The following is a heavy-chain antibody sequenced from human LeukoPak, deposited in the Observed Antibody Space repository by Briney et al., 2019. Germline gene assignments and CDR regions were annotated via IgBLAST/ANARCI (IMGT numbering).Heavy chain of an antibody. V-gene: IGHV1-24*01. J-gene: IGHJ4*02. CDR3: ATDLNEIYYYGSGSYPTNY. Sequence: RASAKVSCKVSGYTLTELSMHWVRQAPGKGLEWMGGFDPEDGETIYAQKFQGRVTMTEDTSTDTAYMELSSLRSEDTAVYYCATDLNEIYYYGSGSYPTNYWGQGTLVTVSS. CDR1: GYTLTELS. D-gene: IGHD3-10*01. CDR2: FDPEDGET.